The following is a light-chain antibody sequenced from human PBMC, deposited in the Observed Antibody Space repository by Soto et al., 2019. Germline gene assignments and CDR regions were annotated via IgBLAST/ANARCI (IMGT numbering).Light chain of an antibody. CDR2: AAS. CDR3: QQYGSSSTWT. J-gene: IGKJ1*01. CDR1: QSVSSAY. Sequence: EIVLTQSPGTLSSSPGERATLSCRASQSVSSAYLAWYQHKPGQPPTLLIYAASSRVTGIPDRFSGSGSGTDFTLTISRLEPEDFAVYYCQQYGSSSTWTFGQGTKVEIK. V-gene: IGKV3-20*01.